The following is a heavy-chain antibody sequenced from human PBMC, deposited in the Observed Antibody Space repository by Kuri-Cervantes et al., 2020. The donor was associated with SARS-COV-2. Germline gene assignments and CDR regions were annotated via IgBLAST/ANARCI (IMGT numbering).Heavy chain of an antibody. V-gene: IGHV3-15*01. Sequence: GESLKISCVASGFTFSDAWMSWVRQTPGKGLEWIGRFKSKTDGGTTDYAAPVKGRFTISRDDSKNTLYLQMNSLKTEDTAVYYCTTSITMIVVVTSTDAFDIWGQGTMVTVSS. CDR3: TTSITMIVVVTSTDAFDI. J-gene: IGHJ3*02. CDR1: GFTFSDAW. CDR2: FKSKTDGGTT. D-gene: IGHD3-22*01.